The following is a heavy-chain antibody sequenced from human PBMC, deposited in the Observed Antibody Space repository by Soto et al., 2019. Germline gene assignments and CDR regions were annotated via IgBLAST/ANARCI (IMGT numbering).Heavy chain of an antibody. J-gene: IGHJ3*02. CDR3: ARGSDYYDSSGYYSRVPLNAFDI. Sequence: GGSLRLSCAASGFTFSSYGMHWVRQAPGKGLEWVAVIWYDGSNKYYADSVKGRFTISVDRSKNQFSLKLSSVTAADTAVYYCARGSDYYDSSGYYSRVPLNAFDIWGQGTMVTVSS. D-gene: IGHD3-22*01. CDR2: IWYDGSNK. V-gene: IGHV3-33*01. CDR1: GFTFSSYG.